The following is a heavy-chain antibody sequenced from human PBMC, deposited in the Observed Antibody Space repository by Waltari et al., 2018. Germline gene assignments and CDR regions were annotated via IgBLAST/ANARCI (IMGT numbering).Heavy chain of an antibody. CDR1: GFSFSSYW. V-gene: IGHV3-7*01. CDR3: VGTPHWYYFDY. Sequence: EVQLVESGGDLVQPGGSLRLSCTASGFSFSSYWMSWVRQAPGKGPEWVANIKGDGSAKYYVDSVKGRFTISRDNAKNSLYLQMNNLRVEDTALYYCVGTPHWYYFDYWGPGTLVTVSS. CDR2: IKGDGSAK. D-gene: IGHD2-8*02. J-gene: IGHJ4*02.